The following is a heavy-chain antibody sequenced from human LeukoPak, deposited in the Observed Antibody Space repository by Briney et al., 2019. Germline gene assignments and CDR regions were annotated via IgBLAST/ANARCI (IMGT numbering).Heavy chain of an antibody. D-gene: IGHD6-13*01. CDR2: IYSGGST. CDR3: ARVGYTDSWYSSPPFDY. V-gene: IGHV3-66*01. CDR1: GFTVSSNY. Sequence: GGSLRLSCAVSGFTVSSNYMSWVRQAPGKGLEWVSIIYSGGSTYYADSVRGRFTISRDNSKNILYLQMNSLRAEDTALYYCARVGYTDSWYSSPPFDYWGQGTLVTVSS. J-gene: IGHJ4*02.